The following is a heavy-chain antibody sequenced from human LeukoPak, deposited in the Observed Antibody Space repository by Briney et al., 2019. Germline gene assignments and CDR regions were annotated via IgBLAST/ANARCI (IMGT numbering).Heavy chain of an antibody. CDR3: ARAGLAVFDY. Sequence: SETLSLTCTVSGYSISSGYYWGWIRQPPGKGLEWIGSIYHSGSTNYNPSLKSRVTISVDTSKNQFSLKLSSVTAADTAVYYCARAGLAVFDYWGQGTLVTVSS. J-gene: IGHJ4*02. CDR2: IYHSGST. V-gene: IGHV4-38-2*02. D-gene: IGHD6-19*01. CDR1: GYSISSGYY.